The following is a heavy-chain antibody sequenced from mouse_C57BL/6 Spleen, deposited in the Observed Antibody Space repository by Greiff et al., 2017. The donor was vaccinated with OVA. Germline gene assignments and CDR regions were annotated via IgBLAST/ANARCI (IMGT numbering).Heavy chain of an antibody. Sequence: VQLVESGPGLVQPSQSLSITCTVSGFSLTSYGVHWVRQSPGKGLEWLGVIWSGGSTDYNAAFISRLSISKDNSKGQVFFKMNSLQADDTAIYYCARRGLERDYYAMDYWGQGTSVTVSS. CDR1: GFSLTSYG. CDR2: IWSGGST. J-gene: IGHJ4*01. V-gene: IGHV2-2*01. CDR3: ARRGLERDYYAMDY. D-gene: IGHD2-4*01.